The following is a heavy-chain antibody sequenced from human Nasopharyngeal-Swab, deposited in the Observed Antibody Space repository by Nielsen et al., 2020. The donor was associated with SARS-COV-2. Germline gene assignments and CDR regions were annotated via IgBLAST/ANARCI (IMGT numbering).Heavy chain of an antibody. V-gene: IGHV4-59*01. CDR2: IYYSGST. Sequence: WIRQPRVKGLEWIGYIYYSGSTNYNPSLKSRVTISVDTSKNQFSLKLSSVTAADTAVYYCARGGRGIFGVVTNFDYWGQGTLVTVSS. D-gene: IGHD3-3*01. CDR3: ARGGRGIFGVVTNFDY. J-gene: IGHJ4*02.